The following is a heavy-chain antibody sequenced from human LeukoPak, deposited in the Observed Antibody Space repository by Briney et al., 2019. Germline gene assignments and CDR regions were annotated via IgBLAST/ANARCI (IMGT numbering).Heavy chain of an antibody. D-gene: IGHD1-26*01. CDR1: GGSISSSSYY. Sequence: SETLSLTCTVSGGSISSSSYYWGWIRQPPGKGLEWIGSIYYSGSTYYNPSLKSRVTMSVDTSKNQFSLNVNSVTAADTAVYYCARYGRLRSSQSNWFDPWGQGTLVTVSS. V-gene: IGHV4-39*07. CDR2: IYYSGST. CDR3: ARYGRLRSSQSNWFDP. J-gene: IGHJ5*02.